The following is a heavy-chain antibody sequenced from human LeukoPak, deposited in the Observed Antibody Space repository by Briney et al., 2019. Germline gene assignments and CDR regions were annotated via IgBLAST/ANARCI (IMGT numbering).Heavy chain of an antibody. D-gene: IGHD3-3*01. Sequence: ASVKVSCKASGYTFTSYGISWVRQAPGQGLEWMGWISAYNGNTNYAQKLQGRVTMTTDTSTSTAYMELRSLRSDDTALYYCAKQVMGRFLEWLPKTHFDYWGQGTLVTVSS. J-gene: IGHJ4*02. CDR1: GYTFTSYG. CDR3: AKQVMGRFLEWLPKTHFDY. V-gene: IGHV1-18*01. CDR2: ISAYNGNT.